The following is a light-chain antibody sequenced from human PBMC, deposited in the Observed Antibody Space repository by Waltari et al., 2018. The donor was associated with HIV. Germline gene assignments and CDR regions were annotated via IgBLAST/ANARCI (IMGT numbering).Light chain of an antibody. V-gene: IGLV1-40*01. CDR3: QSYDSTLNAAVV. J-gene: IGLJ2*01. CDR2: GNK. CDR1: SSNIGADYD. Sequence: QSVLTPPPSVSGAPGPSVTLPCTGSSSNIGADYDVHWSQQIPGTAPKLLISGNKIRPSGSPDRFSASKSGTAASLAITGLQPEDEADYFCQSYDSTLNAAVVFGGGTKLTVL.